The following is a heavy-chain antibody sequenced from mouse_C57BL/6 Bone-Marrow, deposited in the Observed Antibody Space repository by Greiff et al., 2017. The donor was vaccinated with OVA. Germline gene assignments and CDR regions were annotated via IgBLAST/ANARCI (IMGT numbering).Heavy chain of an antibody. CDR3: ARRDYYGSSY. Sequence: QVQLKESGPELVKPGASVKLSCKASGYTFTSYDINWVKPRPGQGLEWIGWIYPRDGSTKYNEKFKGKATLTVDTSSSTAYRELHSLTSEDSAVYFCARRDYYGSSYWGQGTTLTVSS. V-gene: IGHV1-85*01. J-gene: IGHJ2*01. CDR1: GYTFTSYD. CDR2: IYPRDGST. D-gene: IGHD1-1*01.